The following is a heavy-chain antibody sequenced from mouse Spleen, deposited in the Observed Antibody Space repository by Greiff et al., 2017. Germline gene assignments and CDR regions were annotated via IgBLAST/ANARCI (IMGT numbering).Heavy chain of an antibody. V-gene: IGHV1-72*01. CDR3: ARSYSYYSYDVGYYAMDY. CDR1: GYTFTSYW. J-gene: IGHJ4*01. Sequence: VQLQQPGAELVKPGASVKLSCKASGYTFTSYWMHWVKQRPGRGLEWIGRIDPNSGGTKYNEKFKSKATLTVDKPSSTAYMQLSSLTSEDSAVYYCARSYSYYSYDVGYYAMDYWGQGTSVTVSS. CDR2: IDPNSGGT. D-gene: IGHD2-12*01.